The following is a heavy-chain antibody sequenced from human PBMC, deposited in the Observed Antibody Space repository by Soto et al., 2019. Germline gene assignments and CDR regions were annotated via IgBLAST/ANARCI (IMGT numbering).Heavy chain of an antibody. D-gene: IGHD3-3*01. CDR1: GFTFCSYA. CDR3: ASAPFGVVLVSQWFDP. CDR2: INKDGKEK. Sequence: HPGGSLRLSCAASGFTFCSYAMHGVRQAPGKGLEWVAKINKDGKEKYYVDSMKGRFTVSRDNAKKSLYLQMNSLRAEDTAVYYCASAPFGVVLVSQWFDPWGQGTLVTVSS. V-gene: IGHV3-7*01. J-gene: IGHJ5*02.